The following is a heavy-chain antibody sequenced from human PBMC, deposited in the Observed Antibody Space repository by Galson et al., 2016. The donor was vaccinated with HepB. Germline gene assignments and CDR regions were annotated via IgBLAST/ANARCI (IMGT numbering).Heavy chain of an antibody. CDR2: MSFGGSK. J-gene: IGHJ3*02. CDR3: VRGAHTSGYCDVFYI. V-gene: IGHV3-30*03. Sequence: SLRLSCAVSGLPFSNTIIHWVRQTPGEALKWVSAMSFGGSKYYVESLKGRLFISRDESRDTVYLQLDSLTPEDTAVYYCVRGAHTSGYCDVFYIWGQGTMVTVSA. D-gene: IGHD6-25*01. CDR1: GLPFSNTI.